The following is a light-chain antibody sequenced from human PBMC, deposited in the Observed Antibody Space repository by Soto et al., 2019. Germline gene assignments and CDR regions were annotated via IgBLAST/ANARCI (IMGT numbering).Light chain of an antibody. CDR3: QQYNNWAPA. CDR1: QSVSSN. J-gene: IGKJ1*01. CDR2: GAS. Sequence: EIVMTQSPATLSVSPGERATLSCRASQSVSSNLAWDQQKPGQAPRLLIYGASTRATGIPARFSGSGSWTEVTLTISSLQSEDFAVYYGQQYNNWAPAFGRGTKVEIK. V-gene: IGKV3-15*01.